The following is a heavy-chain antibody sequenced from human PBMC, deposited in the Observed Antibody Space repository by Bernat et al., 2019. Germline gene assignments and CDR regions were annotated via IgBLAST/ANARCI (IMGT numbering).Heavy chain of an antibody. D-gene: IGHD2-15*01. CDR2: IWYDGSNK. CDR3: ARDGGYCGGGSCYHDAFDI. V-gene: IGHV3-33*01. Sequence: QVQLVESGGGLVQPGRSLRLSCAASGFTFSSYGMHWVRQAPGKGLEWVAVIWYDGSNKYYADSVKGRFTISRGNSKNTLYLQMNSLRAEETAVYYCARDGGYCGGGSCYHDAFDIWGQGTMVTVSS. J-gene: IGHJ3*02. CDR1: GFTFSSYG.